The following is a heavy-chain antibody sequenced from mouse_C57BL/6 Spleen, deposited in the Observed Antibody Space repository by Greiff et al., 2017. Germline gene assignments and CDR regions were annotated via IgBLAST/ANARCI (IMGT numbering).Heavy chain of an antibody. CDR3: ARHEEEEDYDYDEGYAMDY. Sequence: QVQLQQSGAELVKPGASVKLSCKASGYTFTEYTIHWVKQRSGQCLEWIGWFYPGSGSIKYNEKFKDKATLTADKSSSTVYMELSRLTSEDSAVYFCARHEEEEDYDYDEGYAMDYWGQGTSVTVSS. D-gene: IGHD2-4*01. J-gene: IGHJ4*01. CDR2: FYPGSGSI. CDR1: GYTFTEYT. V-gene: IGHV1-62-2*01.